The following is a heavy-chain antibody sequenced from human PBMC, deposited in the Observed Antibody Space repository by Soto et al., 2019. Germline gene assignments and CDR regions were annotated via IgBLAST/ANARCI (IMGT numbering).Heavy chain of an antibody. CDR3: AREYYDILTGYYTPWFDP. V-gene: IGHV1-18*01. J-gene: IGHJ5*02. D-gene: IGHD3-9*01. Sequence: QVQLVQSGAEVKKPGASVKVSCKASGYTFTSYGISWVRQAPGQGLEWMGWISAYNGITNYAQKLQGRVTMTTDTSTSTDYMELRSLRSDDTAVYYWAREYYDILTGYYTPWFDPWGQGTLVTAS. CDR2: ISAYNGIT. CDR1: GYTFTSYG.